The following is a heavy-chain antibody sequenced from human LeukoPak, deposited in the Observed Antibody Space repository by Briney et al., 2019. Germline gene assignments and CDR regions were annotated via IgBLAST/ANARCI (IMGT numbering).Heavy chain of an antibody. J-gene: IGHJ5*02. CDR2: INHSGST. CDR3: ATGVNSGSYYQYNWFDP. Sequence: SETLSLTCAVYGGSFSGYHWSWIRQPPGKGLEWIGEINHSGSTNYNPSLKSRVTISVDTSKNQFSLKLSSVTAADTAVYYCATGVNSGSYYQYNWFDPWGQGTLVTVSS. D-gene: IGHD1-26*01. V-gene: IGHV4-34*01. CDR1: GGSFSGYH.